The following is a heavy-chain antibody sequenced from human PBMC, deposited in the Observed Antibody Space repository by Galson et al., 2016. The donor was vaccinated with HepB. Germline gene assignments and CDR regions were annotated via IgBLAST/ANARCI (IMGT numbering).Heavy chain of an antibody. CDR2: MYHSGST. CDR1: GGSITSESHY. J-gene: IGHJ5*02. V-gene: IGHV4-39*01. CDR3: ARWLLLIQGRGIAGFEP. D-gene: IGHD3-10*01. Sequence: TLSLTCTVSGGSITSESHYWGWIRQSPGKGLEWIANMYHSGSTFYNPSLKSRVTMNVDASRNQFSLTLTSVTATDTAVYYCARWLLLIQGRGIAGFEPWGQGTLVTVSS.